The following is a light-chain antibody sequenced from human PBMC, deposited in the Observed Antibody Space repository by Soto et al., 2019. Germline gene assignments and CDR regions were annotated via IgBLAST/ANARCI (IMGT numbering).Light chain of an antibody. CDR3: VLYMGSGTWV. J-gene: IGLJ3*02. Sequence: QTVVTQEPSFSVSPGRTVTLTCGLSSGSVSTSYYPSWYQQTPGQAPRTLIYNTNTRSSRVPDRFSGSILGNKAALTITGAQADDESDYYCVLYMGSGTWVFGGGTQLTVL. CDR1: SGSVSTSYY. V-gene: IGLV8-61*01. CDR2: NTN.